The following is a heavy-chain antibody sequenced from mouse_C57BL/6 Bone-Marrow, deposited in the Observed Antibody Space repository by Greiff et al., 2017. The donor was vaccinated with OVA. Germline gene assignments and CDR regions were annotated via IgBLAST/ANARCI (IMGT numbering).Heavy chain of an antibody. D-gene: IGHD1-1*01. CDR1: GFTFSDYG. Sequence: EVQGVESGGGLVQPGGSLKLSCAASGFTFSDYGMAWVRQAPRKGPEWVAFISNLAYSIYYADTVTGRFTISRENAKNTLYLEMSSLRSEDTAMYYCARLFTTVVGWYFDVWGTGTTVTVSS. CDR3: ARLFTTVVGWYFDV. V-gene: IGHV5-15*01. CDR2: ISNLAYSI. J-gene: IGHJ1*03.